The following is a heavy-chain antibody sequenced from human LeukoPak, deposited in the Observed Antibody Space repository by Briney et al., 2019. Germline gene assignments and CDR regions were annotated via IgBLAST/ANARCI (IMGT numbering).Heavy chain of an antibody. CDR2: INPNSGGT. Sequence: ASVTVSCKASGYTFTGYYMHWVRQAPGQGLEWMGWINPNSGGTNYAQKFQGRVTMTRDTSISTAYMELSRLRSDDTAVYYCARDRDTAMAKPDYWGQGTLVTVSS. D-gene: IGHD5-18*01. CDR3: ARDRDTAMAKPDY. J-gene: IGHJ4*02. V-gene: IGHV1-2*02. CDR1: GYTFTGYY.